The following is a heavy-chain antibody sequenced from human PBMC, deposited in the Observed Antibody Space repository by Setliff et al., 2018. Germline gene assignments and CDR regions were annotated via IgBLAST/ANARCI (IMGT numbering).Heavy chain of an antibody. CDR1: GFTFSTYR. CDR3: ARTCSGSTCHAGLDY. Sequence: GGSLRLSCAASGFTFSTYRFHWVRQAPGKGLEWVAVIWHDGGEKYYADSVKGRFTISRDNSKNTLYLQMNSLSAEDTAVYYCARTCSGSTCHAGLDYWGQGSPVTVSS. CDR2: IWHDGGEK. J-gene: IGHJ4*02. V-gene: IGHV3-33*08. D-gene: IGHD6-19*01.